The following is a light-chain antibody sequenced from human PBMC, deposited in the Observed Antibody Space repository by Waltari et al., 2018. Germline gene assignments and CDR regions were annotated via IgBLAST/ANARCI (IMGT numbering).Light chain of an antibody. CDR1: QTISRY. V-gene: IGKV1-39*01. CDR3: QESYSFTRT. Sequence: DIQMTQSPSSLSASVGDRVTITCRASQTISRYLNWYQQKPGKAPNLLISAASSLQSGVPSRFSGSGSGRDFTLIITSLQPEDFATYYCQESYSFTRTFGQGTKVEI. J-gene: IGKJ1*01. CDR2: AAS.